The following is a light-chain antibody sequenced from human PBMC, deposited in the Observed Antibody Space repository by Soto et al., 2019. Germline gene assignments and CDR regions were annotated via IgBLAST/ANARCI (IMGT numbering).Light chain of an antibody. CDR2: GAS. V-gene: IGKV3-15*01. J-gene: IGKJ1*01. CDR3: QQYNDWVRT. Sequence: EIVMTQSPATLSVSPGERATLSCRASQNIRSTLAWYQQKPGQAPRLLIYGASTRATGIPARFSASGSGTEFTLTISSLQSEDFAVYYCQQYNDWVRTFGQGTKVDIK. CDR1: QNIRST.